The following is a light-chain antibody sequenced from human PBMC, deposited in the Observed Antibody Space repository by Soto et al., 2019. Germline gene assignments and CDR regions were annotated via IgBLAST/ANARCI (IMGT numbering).Light chain of an antibody. V-gene: IGLV1-44*01. J-gene: IGLJ1*01. CDR1: SSNIGSNT. CDR3: AAWDDSLNGPYV. CDR2: SNN. Sequence: QSELTQPPSASGTPGQRVTISCSGSSSNIGSNTVNWYQQLPGTAPKLLIYSNNQRPSGVPDRFSGSKSGTSASLAISGLQSEDEADYYCAAWDDSLNGPYVFGTGTKATVL.